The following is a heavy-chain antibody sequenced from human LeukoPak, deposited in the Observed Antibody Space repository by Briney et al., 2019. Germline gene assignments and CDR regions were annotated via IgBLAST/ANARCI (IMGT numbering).Heavy chain of an antibody. CDR1: GFPFSSYA. CDR3: AKGMGVGATASWLDP. D-gene: IGHD1-26*01. Sequence: QPGGSLRLSCAASGFPFSSYAMSWGRQAPGKGLEWVSAFSGSGTITYYADSVQGRFALSTDKSNNTLRRHINSLRAKDRARHYTAKGMGVGATASWLDPWGQGSLVTASS. V-gene: IGHV3-23*01. CDR2: FSGSGTIT. J-gene: IGHJ5*02.